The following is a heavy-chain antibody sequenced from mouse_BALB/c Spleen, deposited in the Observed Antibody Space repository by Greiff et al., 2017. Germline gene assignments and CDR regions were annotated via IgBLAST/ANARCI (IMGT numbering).Heavy chain of an antibody. V-gene: IGHV5-17*02. D-gene: IGHD2-10*01. Sequence: LVESGGGLVQPGGSRKLSCAASGFTFSSFGMHWVRQAPEKGLEWVAYISSGSSTIYYADTVQGRFTISRDNPKNTLFLQVTSLRSEDTAMYYCARSGAYYGNYGYAMDYWGQGTSVTVSS. CDR1: GFTFSSFG. CDR2: ISSGSSTI. J-gene: IGHJ4*01. CDR3: ARSGAYYGNYGYAMDY.